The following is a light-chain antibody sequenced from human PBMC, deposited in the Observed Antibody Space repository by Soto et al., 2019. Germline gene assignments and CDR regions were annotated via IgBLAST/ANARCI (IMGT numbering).Light chain of an antibody. Sequence: QSALAQPASVSRSPGQSITISCTGTSSDVGGYNYVSWYQQHPGKAPKVMIYDASNRPSGVSNRFSGSKSGNTASLTISGLQAEDEADYLCSSYTSSGTYVFGTGTKLTV. V-gene: IGLV2-14*01. J-gene: IGLJ1*01. CDR1: SSDVGGYNY. CDR3: SSYTSSGTYV. CDR2: DAS.